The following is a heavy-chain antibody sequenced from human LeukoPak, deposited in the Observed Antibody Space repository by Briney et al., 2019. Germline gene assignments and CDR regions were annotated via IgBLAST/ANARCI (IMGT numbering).Heavy chain of an antibody. V-gene: IGHV3-21*04. CDR1: GFTFSTYN. CDR2: ITSDSRYM. J-gene: IGHJ4*02. Sequence: GGSLRLSCAASGFTFSTYNMNWVRQAPGKGLEWVSSITSDSRYMYYADSVKGRFTISRDKSKNTLYLQMNSLRVEDTAVYYCAKDLGVATIPGYWGQGTLVTVSS. CDR3: AKDLGVATIPGY. D-gene: IGHD5-12*01.